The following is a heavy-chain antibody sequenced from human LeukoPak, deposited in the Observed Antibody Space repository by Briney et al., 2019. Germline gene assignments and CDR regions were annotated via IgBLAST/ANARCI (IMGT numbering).Heavy chain of an antibody. CDR1: GGSISSYY. Sequence: SETLSLTCTVSGGSISSYYWSWLRQPAAKGLEWIGRIYTSGSTNYNPSLKSRVTMSVDTAKNQFSQKLSSATAADTAVYDCASEGYDFWSGYYALSNWFDPWGQGTLVTVSS. V-gene: IGHV4-4*07. CDR3: ASEGYDFWSGYYALSNWFDP. D-gene: IGHD3-3*01. J-gene: IGHJ5*02. CDR2: IYTSGST.